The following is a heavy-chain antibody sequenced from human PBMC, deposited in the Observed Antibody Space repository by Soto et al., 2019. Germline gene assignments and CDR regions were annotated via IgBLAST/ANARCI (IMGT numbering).Heavy chain of an antibody. CDR1: GGSISSYY. V-gene: IGHV4-59*01. D-gene: IGHD1-26*01. CDR3: AWGGATTTVDYYYYGMDV. J-gene: IGHJ6*02. CDR2: IYYSGST. Sequence: SETLSLTCTVSGGSISSYYWSWIRQPPGKGLEWIGYIYYSGSTNYNPSLKSRVTISVDTSKNQFSLKLSSVTAADTAVYYCAWGGATTTVDYYYYGMDVWGPGTAVTVYS.